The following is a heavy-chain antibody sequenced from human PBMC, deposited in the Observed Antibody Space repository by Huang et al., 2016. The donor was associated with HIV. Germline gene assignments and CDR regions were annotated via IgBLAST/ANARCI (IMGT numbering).Heavy chain of an antibody. Sequence: QVQLVQSGAEVKKPGASVKVSCKASGYTFTSYGISWVRQAPGQGLEWMGWISAYNGNTNDAQKLQGRVTMTTDTSTSTAYRERRSLRSDDTAVYYCARARGYYYYGMDVWGQGTTVTVSS. CDR3: ARARGYYYYGMDV. CDR1: GYTFTSYG. CDR2: ISAYNGNT. V-gene: IGHV1-18*04. J-gene: IGHJ6*02.